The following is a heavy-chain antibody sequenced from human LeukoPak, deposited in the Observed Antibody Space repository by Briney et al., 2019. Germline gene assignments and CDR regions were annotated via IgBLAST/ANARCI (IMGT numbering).Heavy chain of an antibody. D-gene: IGHD6-13*01. CDR2: IYYSGST. J-gene: IGHJ5*02. CDR1: GYSISSGNY. V-gene: IGHV4-38-2*02. CDR3: ARGYSSSWSGVYNWFDP. Sequence: SETLSLTCSVSGYSISSGNYWGWIRLPPGKGLQWIGSIYYSGSTYYNPSLKSRVTISVDTSKNQFSLKLSSVTAADTAVYYCARGYSSSWSGVYNWFDPWGQGTLVTVSS.